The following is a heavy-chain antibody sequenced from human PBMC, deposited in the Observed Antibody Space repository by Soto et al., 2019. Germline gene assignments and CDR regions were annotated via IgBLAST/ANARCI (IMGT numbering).Heavy chain of an antibody. CDR1: GFTFSSYA. J-gene: IGHJ3*02. Sequence: EVQLLESGGGLVQPGGSLRLSCAASGFTFSSYAMSWVRQAPGKGLEWVSAIRGSGGNTYYADSVKGRFTISRDNSKNPLFLQMDHLRAEDTAVYYCQSYCSGGSCYRTNAFDIWGQGTMVTVSS. CDR3: QSYCSGGSCYRTNAFDI. D-gene: IGHD2-15*01. V-gene: IGHV3-23*01. CDR2: IRGSGGNT.